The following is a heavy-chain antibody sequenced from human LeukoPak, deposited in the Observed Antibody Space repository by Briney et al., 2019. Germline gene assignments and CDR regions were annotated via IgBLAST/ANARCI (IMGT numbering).Heavy chain of an antibody. CDR2: INHSGST. V-gene: IGHV4-34*01. J-gene: IGHJ4*02. CDR3: ARRGYSFMGFDY. CDR1: GGSFSGYY. Sequence: SETLSLTCAVYGGSFSGYYWSWIRQPPGKGLEWIGEINHSGSTNYNPSLKSRVTISVDTSKNQFSLKLSSVTAADTAVYYCARRGYSFMGFDYWGQGTLVTVSS. D-gene: IGHD5-18*01.